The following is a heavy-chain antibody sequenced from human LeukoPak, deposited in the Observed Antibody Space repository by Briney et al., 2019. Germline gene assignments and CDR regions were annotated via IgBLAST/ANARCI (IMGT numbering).Heavy chain of an antibody. CDR1: GFALSDYG. CDR3: AKDLLRTQMTVTAPFDF. Sequence: GGSLRLSCATSGFALSDYGINWVRQAPGKGLEWVAFIRFDGGEKYVDSVSGRFTISRDTSKNIVYLQMNSLRPEDTAVYYCAKDLLRTQMTVTAPFDFWGQGTLVTVSS. D-gene: IGHD4-17*01. V-gene: IGHV3-30*02. CDR2: IRFDGGEK. J-gene: IGHJ4*02.